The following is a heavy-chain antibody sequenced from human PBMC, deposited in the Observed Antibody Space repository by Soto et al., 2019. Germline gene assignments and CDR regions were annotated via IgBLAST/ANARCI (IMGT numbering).Heavy chain of an antibody. CDR1: GFTVSSNY. CDR2: IYSGGST. V-gene: IGHV3-53*04. J-gene: IGHJ6*02. CDR3: ARSPPPNGYPYYYCGMDV. D-gene: IGHD3-16*02. Sequence: EVQLVESGGGLVQPGGSLRLSCAASGFTVSSNYMSWVRQAPGKGLEWVSVIYSGGSTYYADSVKGRFTISRHNSKNTLDLQMSSLRAEDTAVYYCARSPPPNGYPYYYCGMDVWGQGTTVTVSS.